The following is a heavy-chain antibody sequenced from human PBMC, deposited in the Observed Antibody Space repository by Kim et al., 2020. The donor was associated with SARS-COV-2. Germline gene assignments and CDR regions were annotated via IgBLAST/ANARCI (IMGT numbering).Heavy chain of an antibody. Sequence: SHPPLKSRLTISVDTSKHQFSLKLSSVTATDTAVYYCARRGSGSWNFDYWGQGTLVTVSS. V-gene: IGHV4-61*07. CDR3: ARRGSGSWNFDY. D-gene: IGHD3-10*01. J-gene: IGHJ4*02.